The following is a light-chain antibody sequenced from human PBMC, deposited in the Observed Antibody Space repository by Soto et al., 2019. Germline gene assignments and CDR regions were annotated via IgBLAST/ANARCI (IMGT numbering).Light chain of an antibody. CDR2: WAS. Sequence: DIVMTQSPDSLAVSLGERATIHCKSSQSLLYSSNNKNYLAWFQQKPGQPPKLVIFWASTRESGVPDRCRGSGSGTDFTLTISSLQAEDVAVYYCQQHYDTPFPFGPGTRVDIK. V-gene: IGKV4-1*01. CDR3: QQHYDTPFP. J-gene: IGKJ3*01. CDR1: QSLLYSSNNKNY.